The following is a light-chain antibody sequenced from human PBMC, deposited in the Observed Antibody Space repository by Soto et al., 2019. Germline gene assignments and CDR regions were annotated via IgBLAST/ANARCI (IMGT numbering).Light chain of an antibody. V-gene: IGKV3-15*01. CDR2: GAS. Sequence: EIVMTQSPATLSVSPGERATLSCRASQSVSSNLAWYQQKPGQAPRLLIYGASTRATGIPARFSGSGSGTEFTLTISSLQSEGFAVYYCQQYNNWPREVGQGTK. CDR1: QSVSSN. CDR3: QQYNNWPRE. J-gene: IGKJ1*01.